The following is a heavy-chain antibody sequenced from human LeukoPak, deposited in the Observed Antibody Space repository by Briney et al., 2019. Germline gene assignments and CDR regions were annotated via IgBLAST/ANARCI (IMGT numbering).Heavy chain of an antibody. Sequence: PGGSLRLSCAASGFTFSSYAMHWVRQAPGKGLEYVSAISSNGGSTYYANSVKGRFTISRDNSKNTLYLQMGSLRAEDMAVYYCARDSYYDFWSGYSEFDYWGQGTLVTVSS. CDR2: ISSNGGST. CDR3: ARDSYYDFWSGYSEFDY. J-gene: IGHJ4*02. CDR1: GFTFSSYA. D-gene: IGHD3-3*01. V-gene: IGHV3-64*01.